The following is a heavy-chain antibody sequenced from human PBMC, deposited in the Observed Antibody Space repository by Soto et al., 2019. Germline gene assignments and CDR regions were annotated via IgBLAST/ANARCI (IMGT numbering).Heavy chain of an antibody. Sequence: GGSLRLSCAASGFTFSSYAMSWVRQAPGKGLEWVSAISGSGGSTYYADSVKGRFTISRDNSKNTLYLQMNSLRAEDTAVYYCAKEFTIFEVVITYYYGMDVWGQGTTVSVSS. J-gene: IGHJ6*02. CDR1: GFTFSSYA. D-gene: IGHD3-3*01. V-gene: IGHV3-23*01. CDR2: ISGSGGST. CDR3: AKEFTIFEVVITYYYGMDV.